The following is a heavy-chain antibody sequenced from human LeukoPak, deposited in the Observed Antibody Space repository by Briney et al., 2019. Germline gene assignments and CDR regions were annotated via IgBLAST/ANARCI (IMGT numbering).Heavy chain of an antibody. J-gene: IGHJ4*02. CDR1: GFTFSSYS. D-gene: IGHD3-22*01. Sequence: GGSLRPSCAASGFTFSSYSMNWVRQAPGKGLEWVSSISGSSSYIYYADSVKGRFTISRDNAKNSLYLQMNSLRAEDTAVYYCASGYYDSSGYYLGRYYFDYWGQGTLVTVSS. CDR2: ISGSSSYI. CDR3: ASGYYDSSGYYLGRYYFDY. V-gene: IGHV3-21*01.